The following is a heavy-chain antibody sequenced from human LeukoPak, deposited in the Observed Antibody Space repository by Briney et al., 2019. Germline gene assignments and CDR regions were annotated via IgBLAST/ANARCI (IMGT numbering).Heavy chain of an antibody. CDR3: ARYLNYGYYYDSGGYPGDAFDI. CDR1: GGSISSGGYY. Sequence: SSETLSLTCTVSGGSISSGGYYWSWIRQHPGKGLEWIGYIYYSGSTYYNPSLKSRVTISVDTSKNQFSLKLSSVTAADTAVYYCARYLNYGYYYDSGGYPGDAFDIWGQGTMVTVSS. D-gene: IGHD3-22*01. J-gene: IGHJ3*02. V-gene: IGHV4-31*03. CDR2: IYYSGST.